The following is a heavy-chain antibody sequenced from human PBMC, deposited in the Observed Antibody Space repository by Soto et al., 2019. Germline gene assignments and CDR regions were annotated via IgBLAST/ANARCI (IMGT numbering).Heavy chain of an antibody. D-gene: IGHD3-22*01. CDR1: GGSISSGPYS. CDR3: ARVSEEGSETKTYYFDSSAYYFFDY. Sequence: SETLSLTCSVSGGSISSGPYSWGWIRQPPGKGLEWIGTFHYSGSTYYNPSLKSRVTISVDTSKNQFSLKLSSVTAADTAVYYCARVSEEGSETKTYYFDSSAYYFFDYWGQGTLVTVSS. CDR2: FHYSGST. V-gene: IGHV4-39*07. J-gene: IGHJ4*02.